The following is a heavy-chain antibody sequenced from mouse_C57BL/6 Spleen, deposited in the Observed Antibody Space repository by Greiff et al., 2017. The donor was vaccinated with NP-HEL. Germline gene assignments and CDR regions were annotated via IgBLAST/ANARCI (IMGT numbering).Heavy chain of an antibody. CDR2: IYPGSGST. Sequence: QVQLQQPGAELVKPGASVKMSCKASGYTFTSHWITWVKQRPGQGLEWIGDIYPGSGSTNYNEKFKSKATLTVDTSSSTAYMQLSSLTSEDSAVYYCARESFITTVVATNAMDYWGQGTSVTVSS. J-gene: IGHJ4*01. V-gene: IGHV1-55*01. CDR1: GYTFTSHW. D-gene: IGHD1-1*01. CDR3: ARESFITTVVATNAMDY.